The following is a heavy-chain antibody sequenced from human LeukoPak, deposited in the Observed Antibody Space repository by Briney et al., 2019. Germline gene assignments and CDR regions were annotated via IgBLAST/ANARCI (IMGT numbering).Heavy chain of an antibody. Sequence: PGGSLRLSCAASGFTFSSYSMNWVRQAPGKGLEWVSSISSSSSYIYYADSVKGRFTISRDNAKNSLYLQMNSLRAEDTVVYYCARDRTVVVPAATWFDPWGQGTLVTVSS. CDR1: GFTFSSYS. CDR3: ARDRTVVVPAATWFDP. J-gene: IGHJ5*02. CDR2: ISSSSSYI. D-gene: IGHD2-2*01. V-gene: IGHV3-21*01.